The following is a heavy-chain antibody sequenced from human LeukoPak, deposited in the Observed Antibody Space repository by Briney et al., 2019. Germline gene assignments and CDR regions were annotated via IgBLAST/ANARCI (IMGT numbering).Heavy chain of an antibody. Sequence: PSETLSLTCAVYGGSFSGYYWSWIRQPPGKGLEWIGEINHSGSTNYNPSLKSRVTISVDTSKNQFSLKLSSVTAADTAVYYCARDTKSIVVGATCDYWGQGTLVTVSS. CDR2: INHSGST. CDR1: GGSFSGYY. V-gene: IGHV4-34*01. CDR3: ARDTKSIVVGATCDY. D-gene: IGHD1-26*01. J-gene: IGHJ4*02.